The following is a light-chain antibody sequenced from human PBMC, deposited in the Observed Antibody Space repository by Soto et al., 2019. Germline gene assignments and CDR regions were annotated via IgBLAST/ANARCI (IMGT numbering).Light chain of an antibody. Sequence: ETVLTQSPATLSLSPGDRATLSCRASQSVSSNLAWYQQKPGQAPRLLIYDASNRATGISTRFSGSGSGTDFTLTISSLEPEDFAVYYCQQRSDWPTFGQGTKLELK. CDR1: QSVSSN. CDR2: DAS. CDR3: QQRSDWPT. J-gene: IGKJ2*01. V-gene: IGKV3-11*01.